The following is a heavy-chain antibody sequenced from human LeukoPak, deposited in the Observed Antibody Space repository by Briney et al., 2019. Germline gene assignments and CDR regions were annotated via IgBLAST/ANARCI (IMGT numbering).Heavy chain of an antibody. Sequence: GGSLRLSCAASGFTFNNYAMRWVRQAPGKGLEWVSGISGGGDSTFYADSVKGRFTISRDNAKNSLYLQMNSLRAEDTAVYFCARAFMGSGSYYNDYYYYGTDVWGQGTTVTVSS. V-gene: IGHV3-21*01. D-gene: IGHD3-10*01. CDR1: GFTFNNYA. CDR2: ISGGGDST. CDR3: ARAFMGSGSYYNDYYYYGTDV. J-gene: IGHJ6*02.